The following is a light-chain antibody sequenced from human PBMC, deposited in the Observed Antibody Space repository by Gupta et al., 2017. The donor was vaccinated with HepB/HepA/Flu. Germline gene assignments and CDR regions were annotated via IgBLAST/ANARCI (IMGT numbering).Light chain of an antibody. Sequence: DIQTTQPPSSLSASVGDRVTITCRASQSLNSFLDWYQQKPGKAPKLLIYPASSLESGVPSRFSGSGSGTDFTLTISRLQPEDFAAYYCQQSYNTPLIFGGGTKVEIK. CDR3: QQSYNTPLI. CDR1: QSLNSF. V-gene: IGKV1-39*01. CDR2: PAS. J-gene: IGKJ4*01.